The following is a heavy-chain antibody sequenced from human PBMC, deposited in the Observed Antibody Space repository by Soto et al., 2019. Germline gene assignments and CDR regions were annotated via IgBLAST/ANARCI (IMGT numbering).Heavy chain of an antibody. V-gene: IGHV4-59*08. CDR3: ASLDGSSWFVGY. J-gene: IGHJ4*02. CDR1: GGSISSYY. CDR2: IYYSGST. Sequence: LSLTCTVSGGSISSYYWSWIRQPPGKGLEWIGYIYYSGSTNYNPSLKSRVTISVDTSKNQFSLKLSSVTAADTAVYYCASLDGSSWFVGYWGQGTLVTVSS. D-gene: IGHD6-13*01.